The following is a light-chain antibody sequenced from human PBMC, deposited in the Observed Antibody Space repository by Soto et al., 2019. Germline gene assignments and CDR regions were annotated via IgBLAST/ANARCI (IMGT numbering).Light chain of an antibody. J-gene: IGKJ1*01. V-gene: IGKV3-15*01. CDR2: GAS. Sequence: EIVMTQSPATLSVSPGARATLYCRASQSVSGYLAWYQQKPGQAPRLLIYGASTRATGIPARFSGSGSGTEFTLTISSLQSEDFAVYYCQQYNNWPPWTFGQGTKVDIK. CDR3: QQYNNWPPWT. CDR1: QSVSGY.